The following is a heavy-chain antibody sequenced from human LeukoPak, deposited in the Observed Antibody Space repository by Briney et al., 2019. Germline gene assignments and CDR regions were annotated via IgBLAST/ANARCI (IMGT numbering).Heavy chain of an antibody. Sequence: ASVKVSCKASGYTFTSYDINWVRQATGQGLEWMGWMNPNSGNTGYAQKFQGRVTMTRNTSISTAYMELSSLRSEDTAVYYCARGAGYCSSTSCSIGYWGQGTLVTVSS. CDR3: ARGAGYCSSTSCSIGY. V-gene: IGHV1-8*01. CDR2: MNPNSGNT. J-gene: IGHJ4*02. D-gene: IGHD2-2*01. CDR1: GYTFTSYD.